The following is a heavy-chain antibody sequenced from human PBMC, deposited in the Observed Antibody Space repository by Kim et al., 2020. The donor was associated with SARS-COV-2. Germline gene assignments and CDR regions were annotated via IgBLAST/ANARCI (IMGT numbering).Heavy chain of an antibody. Sequence: SETLSLTCAVSGGSISSGGYSWSWIRQPPGKGLEWIGYIYHSGSTYYNPSLKSRVTISVDRSKNQFSLKLSSVTAADTAVYYCARAPPNYYDSSGYPMGAFDIWGQGTMVTVSS. V-gene: IGHV4-30-2*01. J-gene: IGHJ3*02. CDR3: ARAPPNYYDSSGYPMGAFDI. CDR1: GGSISSGGYS. CDR2: IYHSGST. D-gene: IGHD3-22*01.